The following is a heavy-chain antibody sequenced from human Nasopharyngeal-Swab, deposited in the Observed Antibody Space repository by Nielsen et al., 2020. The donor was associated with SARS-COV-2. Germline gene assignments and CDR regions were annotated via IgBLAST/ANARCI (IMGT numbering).Heavy chain of an antibody. CDR2: INAGNGNT. CDR3: ARAYPDFWSGSNYYYMDV. V-gene: IGHV1-3*01. CDR1: GYTFTSYA. D-gene: IGHD3-3*01. Sequence: ASVKVSCKASGYTFTSYAMHWVRQAPGQRLEWMGWINAGNGNTKYSQKFQGRVTITRDTSASTAYMDLSSLRSEDTAVYYCARAYPDFWSGSNYYYMDVWGKGTTVTVSS. J-gene: IGHJ6*03.